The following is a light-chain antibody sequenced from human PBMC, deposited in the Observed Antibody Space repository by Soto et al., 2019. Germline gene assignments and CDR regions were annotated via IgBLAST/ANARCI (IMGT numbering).Light chain of an antibody. V-gene: IGLV2-11*01. CDR2: DVS. CDR1: SSDVGGYNY. Sequence: QSALTQPRSVSGSPGQSVTISCTGTSSDVGGYNYVSWYQQHPGQAPKLLIYDVSKRPSGVPDRFSGSKSGNTASLTLSRPQAEDEADYYCFSYASSDTHVFGTGTKLTVL. J-gene: IGLJ1*01. CDR3: FSYASSDTHV.